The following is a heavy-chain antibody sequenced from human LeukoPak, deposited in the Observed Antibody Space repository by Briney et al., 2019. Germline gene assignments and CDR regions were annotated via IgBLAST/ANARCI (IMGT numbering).Heavy chain of an antibody. CDR3: VYYYGSGSVEY. CDR2: FYYSGST. D-gene: IGHD3-10*01. CDR1: GGSITSGNYY. V-gene: IGHV4-39*01. J-gene: IGHJ4*02. Sequence: SETLSLTCTVSGGSITSGNYYWGWIRQPPGKGLEWIGSFYYSGSTNYNPSLKSRVTISVDTSKNQFSLKLSSVTAADTAVYYCVYYYGSGSVEYWGQGTLVTVSS.